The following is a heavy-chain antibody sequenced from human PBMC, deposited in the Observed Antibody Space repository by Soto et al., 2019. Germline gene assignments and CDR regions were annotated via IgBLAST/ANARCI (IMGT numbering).Heavy chain of an antibody. CDR2: IWYDGGSK. Sequence: QVHLVESGGSVVQPGRSLRLSCAASGFIFSNFAMHWVRQAPGKGLVWVAVIWYDGGSKYYADSVKGRFTISRDNSKNTLFLQVNSLRAEDTAVYYCVRADCTGGSCYPNFDYWGQGTLVTVSS. CDR3: VRADCTGGSCYPNFDY. CDR1: GFIFSNFA. V-gene: IGHV3-33*01. D-gene: IGHD2-15*01. J-gene: IGHJ4*02.